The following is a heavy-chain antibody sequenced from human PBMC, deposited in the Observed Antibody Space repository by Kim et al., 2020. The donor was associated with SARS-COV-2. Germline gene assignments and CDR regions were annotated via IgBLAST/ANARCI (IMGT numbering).Heavy chain of an antibody. CDR1: GFTFSSYA. CDR3: ARDGTNAGMDV. CDR2: ISYDGSNK. V-gene: IGHV3-30*04. Sequence: GGSLRLSCAASGFTFSSYAMHWVRQAPGKGLEWVAVISYDGSNKYYADSVKGRFTISRDNSKNTLYLQMNSLRAEDTAVYYCARDGTNAGMDVWGQGTTVTVSS. D-gene: IGHD1-26*01. J-gene: IGHJ6*02.